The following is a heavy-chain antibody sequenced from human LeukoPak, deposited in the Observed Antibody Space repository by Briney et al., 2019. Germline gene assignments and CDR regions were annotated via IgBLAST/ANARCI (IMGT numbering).Heavy chain of an antibody. CDR3: ARNTGELDY. Sequence: GGSLRLSCAASGFTFSDHYMSWIRQAPGKGLEWVSYISSSGSNIYYVDSVKGRFTISRDNAKNSQSLQMNSLRAEDAAVYYCARNTGELDYWGQGTLVTVSS. CDR2: ISSSGSNI. CDR1: GFTFSDHY. D-gene: IGHD7-27*01. J-gene: IGHJ4*02. V-gene: IGHV3-11*01.